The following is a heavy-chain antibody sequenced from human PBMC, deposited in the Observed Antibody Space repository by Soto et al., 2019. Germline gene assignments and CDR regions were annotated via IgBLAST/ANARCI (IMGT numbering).Heavy chain of an antibody. V-gene: IGHV3-23*01. Sequence: EVQLLESGGGLVQPGGSLRLSCAASGFTFSSYAMSWVRQAPGKGLEWVSAISGSGGSTYYADSVKGRFTISRDNSKNTLYLQMNSLRAEDTAVYYCANAPRGGPTENYYYYGMDVWGQGTTVTVSS. CDR1: GFTFSSYA. D-gene: IGHD1-26*01. CDR3: ANAPRGGPTENYYYYGMDV. J-gene: IGHJ6*02. CDR2: ISGSGGST.